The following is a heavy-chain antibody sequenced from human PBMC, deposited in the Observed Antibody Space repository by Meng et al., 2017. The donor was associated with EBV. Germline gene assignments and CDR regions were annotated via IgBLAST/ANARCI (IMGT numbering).Heavy chain of an antibody. CDR2: IYYSGST. J-gene: IGHJ5*02. CDR3: ARVVATIFTNWFDP. Sequence: LLEPGPRLGRPSGPLSLTCPDSAASICSRSYYWGWIRQPPGKGLEWIGSIYYSGSTYYNPSLKSRVTISVDTSKNQFSLKLSSVTAADTAVYYCARVVATIFTNWFDPWGQGTLVTGSS. V-gene: IGHV4-39*07. CDR1: AASICSRSYY. D-gene: IGHD5-12*01.